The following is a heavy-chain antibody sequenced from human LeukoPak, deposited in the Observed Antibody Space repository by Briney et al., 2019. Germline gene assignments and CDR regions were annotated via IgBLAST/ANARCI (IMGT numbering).Heavy chain of an antibody. V-gene: IGHV1-18*01. CDR1: GYTFTSYG. CDR3: ARCGWSYYYESSGYYPDY. J-gene: IGHJ4*02. D-gene: IGHD3-22*01. CDR2: ISGYNGNT. Sequence: ASVKVSCKASGYTFTSYGISWVRQAPGQGLEWMGWISGYNGNTNYAQKLQGRVTMTTDTSTSTAYMELRSLRFDDTAVYYCARCGWSYYYESSGYYPDYWGQGTLVTVSS.